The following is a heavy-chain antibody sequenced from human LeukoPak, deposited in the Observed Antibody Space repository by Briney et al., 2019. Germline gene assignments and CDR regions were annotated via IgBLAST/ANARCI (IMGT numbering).Heavy chain of an antibody. V-gene: IGHV4-59*01. CDR2: IYYSGST. Sequence: KPSETLSLTCTVSGGSISSYYWSWIRQPPGKGLEWIGYIYYSGSTNYNPSLKSRVTISADTSKNQFSLKLSSVTAADTAVYYCARDWGQTHGYNWYFDLWGRGTLVTVSS. D-gene: IGHD1-1*01. CDR3: ARDWGQTHGYNWYFDL. J-gene: IGHJ2*01. CDR1: GGSISSYY.